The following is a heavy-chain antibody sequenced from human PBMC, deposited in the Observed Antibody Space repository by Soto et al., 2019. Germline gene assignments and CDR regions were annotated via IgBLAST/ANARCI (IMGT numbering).Heavy chain of an antibody. Sequence: GGSLRLSCAASGFTFSSYSMNWVRQAPGKGLEWVSSISSSSSYIYYADSVKGRFTISRDNAKNSLYLQMNSLRAGDTAVYYCARDRSSYGYVWERSRYYYYYGMDVWGQGDTVTVSS. J-gene: IGHJ6*02. CDR1: GFTFSSYS. V-gene: IGHV3-21*01. CDR3: ARDRSSYGYVWERSRYYYYYGMDV. CDR2: ISSSSSYI. D-gene: IGHD3-16*02.